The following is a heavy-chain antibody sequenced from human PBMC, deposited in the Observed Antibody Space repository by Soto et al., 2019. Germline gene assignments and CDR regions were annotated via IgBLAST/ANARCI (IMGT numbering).Heavy chain of an antibody. CDR2: IYYGGST. V-gene: IGHV4-30-4*01. Sequence: PXETLSLTCTVSGGSMSGGDYYWSWIRQPPGKGLEWIGYIYYGGSTYYNPSLKSRVTISVDTSKNQFSLKLSSVTAADTAVYYCARSPNLERELTTAMAPYYFDYWGQGTLVTVSS. J-gene: IGHJ4*02. CDR1: GGSMSGGDYY. CDR3: ARSPNLERELTTAMAPYYFDY. D-gene: IGHD5-18*01.